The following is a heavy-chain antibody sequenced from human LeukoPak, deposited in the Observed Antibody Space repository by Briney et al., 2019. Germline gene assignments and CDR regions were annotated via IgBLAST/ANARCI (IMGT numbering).Heavy chain of an antibody. J-gene: IGHJ4*02. CDR2: ISHDGSNK. D-gene: IGHD2-15*01. Sequence: PGRSLRLSCAASGFTFSSYGTHWVRQAPGKGLEWVVVISHDGSNKNYADSVKGRFTISRDNSKNTLYLQMNSLRPEDTAVYYCAKVRVGTAHFDYWGQGTLVTASS. CDR3: AKVRVGTAHFDY. V-gene: IGHV3-30*18. CDR1: GFTFSSYG.